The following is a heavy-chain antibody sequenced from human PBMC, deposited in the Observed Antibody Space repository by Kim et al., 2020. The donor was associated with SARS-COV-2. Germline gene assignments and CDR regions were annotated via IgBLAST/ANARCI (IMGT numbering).Heavy chain of an antibody. CDR3: ARDHGSGYSSFAY. Sequence: YAQGFTGRFVFSLDTSVSTAYLLISSLKAEDTAVYYCARDHGSGYSSFAYWGQGTLVTVSS. J-gene: IGHJ4*02. V-gene: IGHV7-4-1*02. D-gene: IGHD5-12*01.